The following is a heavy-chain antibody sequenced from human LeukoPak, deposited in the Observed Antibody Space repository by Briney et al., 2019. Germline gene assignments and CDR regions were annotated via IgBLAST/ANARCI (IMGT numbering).Heavy chain of an antibody. Sequence: HPGGSLRLSCAASGFTFSSYAMHWVRQAPGKGLEYVSAISSNGGRTYYANSVKGRFTISRDNSKNTQYLQMDSLRPEDTAVYYCAKDWGTYFASGSSYFDYWGQGTLVTVSS. CDR3: AKDWGTYFASGSSYFDY. J-gene: IGHJ4*02. D-gene: IGHD3-10*01. CDR2: ISSNGGRT. CDR1: GFTFSSYA. V-gene: IGHV3-64*01.